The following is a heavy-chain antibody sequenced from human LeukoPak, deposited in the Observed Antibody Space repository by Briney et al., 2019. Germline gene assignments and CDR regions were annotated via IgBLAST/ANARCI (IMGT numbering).Heavy chain of an antibody. D-gene: IGHD6-19*01. J-gene: IGHJ4*02. CDR1: GFTFSNYA. CDR3: AKVCSIAVAGSMDY. V-gene: IGHV3-23*01. Sequence: PGGSLRLSCGASGFTFSNYAMSWVRQAPGKGLEWVSGISGSGASTYYADSVKGRFTISRDNSKNTVYLQMNSLRDEDTAVYYCAKVCSIAVAGSMDYWGQGTLVTVSS. CDR2: ISGSGAST.